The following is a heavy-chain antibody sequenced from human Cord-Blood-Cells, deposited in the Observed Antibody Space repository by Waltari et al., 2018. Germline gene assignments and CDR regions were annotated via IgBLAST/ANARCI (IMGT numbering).Heavy chain of an antibody. Sequence: EVQLLESGGGLVQPGGSLRLACAASGFTFISYAMSWVRPAPGKGLEWVSAISGSGGSTYYADSVKGRFTISRDNSKNTLYLQMNSLRAEDTAVYYCAKDIAPGDYRYFDLWGRGTLVTVSS. CDR2: ISGSGGST. D-gene: IGHD4-17*01. CDR1: GFTFISYA. J-gene: IGHJ2*01. V-gene: IGHV3-23*01. CDR3: AKDIAPGDYRYFDL.